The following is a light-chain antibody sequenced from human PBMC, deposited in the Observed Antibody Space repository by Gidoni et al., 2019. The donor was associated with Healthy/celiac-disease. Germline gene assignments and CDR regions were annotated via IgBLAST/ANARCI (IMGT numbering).Light chain of an antibody. V-gene: IGKV1-27*01. J-gene: IGKJ3*01. CDR3: QKYNSAPPFT. Sequence: DILMTQSPSSLSASVGDRFTITCRASQRISNYLAWYQQKPGKVPKLLIYAASTLQSGVPSRFSGSGSGTDFTLTISSLQPEDVATYYCQKYNSAPPFTFGPXTKVDIK. CDR2: AAS. CDR1: QRISNY.